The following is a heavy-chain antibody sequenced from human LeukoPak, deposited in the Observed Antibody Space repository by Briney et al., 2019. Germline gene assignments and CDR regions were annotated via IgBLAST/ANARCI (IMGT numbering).Heavy chain of an antibody. J-gene: IGHJ4*02. Sequence: GGSLRLSCAAAGFTVSSKYMSWVRQAPGKGLEWVSGISWNSGSTGYADSVKGRFTISRDNAKNSLYLQMNSLRAEDTALYYCAKATGYTYALDYWGQGALVTVSS. D-gene: IGHD5-18*01. CDR1: GFTVSSKY. CDR3: AKATGYTYALDY. V-gene: IGHV3-9*01. CDR2: ISWNSGST.